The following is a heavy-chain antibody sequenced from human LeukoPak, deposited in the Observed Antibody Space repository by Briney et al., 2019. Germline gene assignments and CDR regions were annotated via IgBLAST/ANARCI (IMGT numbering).Heavy chain of an antibody. CDR1: GYTLTELS. Sequence: ASVNVSCKVSGYTLTELSMHWVRQAPGKGREWMGGFYPEEGETIYAQKFQGRFTMTEDTSTDTAYMELSRLGSEDTAVYYCATSPPLSLLRGVRDRSYFDYWGQGTLVTVSS. CDR3: ATSPPLSLLRGVRDRSYFDY. V-gene: IGHV1-24*01. D-gene: IGHD3-10*01. J-gene: IGHJ4*02. CDR2: FYPEEGET.